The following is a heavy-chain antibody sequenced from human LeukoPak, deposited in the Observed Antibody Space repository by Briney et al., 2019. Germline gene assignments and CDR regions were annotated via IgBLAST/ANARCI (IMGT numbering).Heavy chain of an antibody. Sequence: SETLSLTCTVSGGSISSYYWSWIRQPPGKGLEWIGYIYYSGSTNYNPSLKSRVTISVDTSKNQFSLKLSSVTAADTAVYYCARAIYYYESSGYYYWIDYWGQGTLVTVSS. CDR2: IYYSGST. V-gene: IGHV4-59*01. CDR1: GGSISSYY. D-gene: IGHD3-22*01. CDR3: ARAIYYYESSGYYYWIDY. J-gene: IGHJ4*02.